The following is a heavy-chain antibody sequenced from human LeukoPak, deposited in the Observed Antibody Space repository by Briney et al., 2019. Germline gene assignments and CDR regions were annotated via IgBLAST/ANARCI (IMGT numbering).Heavy chain of an antibody. CDR3: ARERDYTRDAFDI. CDR2: INSGGSYI. J-gene: IGHJ3*02. D-gene: IGHD4-11*01. V-gene: IGHV3-48*03. CDR1: GFTFSSYE. Sequence: GGSLRLSCAAYGFTFSSYEMDWVRQAPGKGLEWISSINSGGSYIKYADSMKGRFTISRDNAQNSLYLQVNSLRIEDTAVYYCARERDYTRDAFDIWGQGTVVTVSS.